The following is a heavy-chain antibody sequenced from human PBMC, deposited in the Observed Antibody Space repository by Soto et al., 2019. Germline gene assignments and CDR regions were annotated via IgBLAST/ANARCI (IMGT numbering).Heavy chain of an antibody. D-gene: IGHD2-2*02. J-gene: IGHJ4*02. CDR2: IRSKANSYAT. CDR1: GFTFSGSA. V-gene: IGHV3-73*01. CDR3: TRRNTSTDY. Sequence: PGGSLRLSCAASGFTFSGSAMHWVRQASGKGLEWVGRIRSKANSYATVYAASVKGRFTISRDDSKNTAYLQMNSLKTEDTAVYYCTRRNTSTDYWGQGTLVTVSS.